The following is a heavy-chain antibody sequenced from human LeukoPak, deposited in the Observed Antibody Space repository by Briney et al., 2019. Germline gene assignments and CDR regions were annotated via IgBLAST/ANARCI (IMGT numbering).Heavy chain of an antibody. CDR1: GYTFTGYY. CDR2: INPNSGGT. J-gene: IGHJ4*02. V-gene: IGHV1-2*02. Sequence: ASVKVSCKASGYTFTGYYMHWVRQAPGQGLEWMGWINPNSGGTKYAQKFQGRVTTTTDTSTTTAYMELTSLTSDDTAVYYCARDRSGYCGGTSCLLFDYWGQGTLVTVSS. D-gene: IGHD2-15*01. CDR3: ARDRSGYCGGTSCLLFDY.